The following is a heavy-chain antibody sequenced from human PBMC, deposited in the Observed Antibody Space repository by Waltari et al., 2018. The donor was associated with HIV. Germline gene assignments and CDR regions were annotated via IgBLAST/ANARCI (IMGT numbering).Heavy chain of an antibody. CDR1: GTSFTGYY. J-gene: IGHJ3*01. V-gene: IGHV4-34*01. CDR3: ANLISMTATDVFDV. CDR2: VDHRGST. D-gene: IGHD2-21*02. Sequence: QVRLEQWGAGLLKPSETLSLTCAVYGTSFTGYYWTWIRQSPGGGLQWFGKVDHRGSTHYNPSLKSRVSMSVDTFKHQFSLKLASVTAADTAVYYCANLISMTATDVFDVWGQGTLVSVSS.